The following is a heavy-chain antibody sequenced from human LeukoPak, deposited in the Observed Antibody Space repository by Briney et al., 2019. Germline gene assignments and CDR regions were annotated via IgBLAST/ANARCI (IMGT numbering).Heavy chain of an antibody. Sequence: GGSLRLSCTASGLTFSTSGFSWVRQAPGKGLEWVASIGPTGADRYHADSIKGRFTISRDNANNLPYLQMNSLRTEDTAVYYCATETNGRHYDYWGQGTLLTVSS. CDR3: ATETNGRHYDY. V-gene: IGHV3-21*06. D-gene: IGHD1-14*01. CDR2: IGPTGADR. CDR1: GLTFSTSG. J-gene: IGHJ4*02.